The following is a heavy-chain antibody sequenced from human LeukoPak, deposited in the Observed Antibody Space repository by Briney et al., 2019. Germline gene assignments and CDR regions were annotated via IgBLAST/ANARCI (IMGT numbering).Heavy chain of an antibody. Sequence: SETLSLTCTVSGGSVSSYYWSWIRQPPGKGLEWMGYIYYSGSTNYNPSLKSRVTISVDTSKNQFSLKLSSVTAADTAVYYCARDQMGMNWFDPWGQGTLVTVSS. CDR2: IYYSGST. CDR3: ARDQMGMNWFDP. J-gene: IGHJ5*02. D-gene: IGHD1-26*01. CDR1: GGSVSSYY. V-gene: IGHV4-59*02.